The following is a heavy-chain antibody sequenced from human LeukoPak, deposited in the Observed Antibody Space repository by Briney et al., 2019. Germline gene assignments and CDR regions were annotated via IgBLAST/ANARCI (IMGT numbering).Heavy chain of an antibody. CDR3: VRDQGGSSSH. Sequence: PGGSLRLSYAASGLTFSFYSMNWVRQAPGKGLEWVSYISSFSGTINYAESVKGRFTISRDNAKNSLYLQMNSLRADDTAVYYCVRDQGGSSSHWGQGTLVTVSS. J-gene: IGHJ4*02. D-gene: IGHD6-6*01. CDR2: ISSFSGTI. V-gene: IGHV3-48*01. CDR1: GLTFSFYS.